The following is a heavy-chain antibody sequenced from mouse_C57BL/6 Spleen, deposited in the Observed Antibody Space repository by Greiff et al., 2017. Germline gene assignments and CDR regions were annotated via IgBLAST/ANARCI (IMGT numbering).Heavy chain of an antibody. CDR1: GFSLTSYG. Sequence: QVQLQQSGPGLVQPSQSLSITCTVSGFSLTSYGVHWVRQSPGKGLEWLGVIWRGGSTDYNAAFMSRLSITKDNSKSQVFFKMNSLQADDTAIYYWAKKGDTTAHYYAMDYWGQGTSVTVSS. J-gene: IGHJ4*01. CDR2: IWRGGST. D-gene: IGHD1-1*01. V-gene: IGHV2-5*01. CDR3: AKKGDTTAHYYAMDY.